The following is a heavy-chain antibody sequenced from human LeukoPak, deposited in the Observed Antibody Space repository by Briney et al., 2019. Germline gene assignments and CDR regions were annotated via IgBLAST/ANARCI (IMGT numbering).Heavy chain of an antibody. CDR1: GYSFTSYW. CDR2: IDPSDSYT. D-gene: IGHD6-13*01. V-gene: IGHV5-10-1*01. CDR3: ARHVVAAAGTSRLGY. J-gene: IGHJ4*02. Sequence: GESLKISCKGSGYSFTSYWISWVRQMPGKGLEWMGRIDPSDSYTNYSPSFQGHVTISADKPISTAYLQWSSLKASDTAMYYCARHVVAAAGTSRLGYWGQGTLVTVSS.